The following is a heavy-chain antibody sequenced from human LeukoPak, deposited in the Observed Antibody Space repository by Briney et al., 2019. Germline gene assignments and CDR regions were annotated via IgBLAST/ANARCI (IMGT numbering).Heavy chain of an antibody. J-gene: IGHJ4*02. Sequence: GGSLRVSCKASGFSFNSYIMNWVRQAPGKGLEWVASISSRGNYIYYADSVKGRFTISRDNAKNSLILQMNSLGADDTAVYFCARDPAGIPGFTGDYFDYWGQGTLVTVSS. D-gene: IGHD1-20*01. V-gene: IGHV3-21*01. CDR2: ISSRGNYI. CDR1: GFSFNSYI. CDR3: ARDPAGIPGFTGDYFDY.